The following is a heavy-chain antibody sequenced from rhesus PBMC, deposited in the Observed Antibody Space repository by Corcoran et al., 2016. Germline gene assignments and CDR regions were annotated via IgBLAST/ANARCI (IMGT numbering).Heavy chain of an antibody. CDR1: GFTFSSYD. D-gene: IGHD3-3*01. V-gene: IGHV3-54*02. CDR2: ISYDGSKK. J-gene: IGHJ4*01. CDR3: ARSWGDNIGTELDY. Sequence: EVQLVESGGGLVQPGGSLRLSCAASGFTFSSYDMHWVSQAPGKGLEWVAVISYDGSKKYYADSVNDRFTISRDNSKNMLCLQMNNRMLEDAAVYCCARSWGDNIGTELDYWGQGVLVTVSS.